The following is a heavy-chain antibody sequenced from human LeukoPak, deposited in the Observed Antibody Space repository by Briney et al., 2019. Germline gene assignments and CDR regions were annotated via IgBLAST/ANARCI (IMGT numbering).Heavy chain of an antibody. D-gene: IGHD3-10*01. V-gene: IGHV5-10-1*01. CDR2: IDPSDSYT. J-gene: IGHJ4*02. CDR3: AISYGSGSSSENYFDY. CDR1: GYSFTSYW. Sequence: GESLQISCKGSGYSFTSYWISWVRQMPGRGLEWMGRIDPSDSYTNYSPSFQGHVTISADKSISTAYLQWSSLKASDTAMYYCAISYGSGSSSENYFDYWGQGTLVTVSS.